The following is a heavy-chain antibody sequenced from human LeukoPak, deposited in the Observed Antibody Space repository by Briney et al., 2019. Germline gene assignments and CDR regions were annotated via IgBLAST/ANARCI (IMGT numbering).Heavy chain of an antibody. Sequence: GGSLRLSCAASGFTFENYLMSWVRQALGKGLEWVSTINVRGTDKRYADSVKGRFTTSRDNSENTLYLQMDSLRAEDTAVYYCALMTGFDSWGQGTLVTVSS. CDR3: ALMTGFDS. V-gene: IGHV3-23*01. J-gene: IGHJ4*02. D-gene: IGHD3-9*01. CDR1: GFTFENYL. CDR2: INVRGTDK.